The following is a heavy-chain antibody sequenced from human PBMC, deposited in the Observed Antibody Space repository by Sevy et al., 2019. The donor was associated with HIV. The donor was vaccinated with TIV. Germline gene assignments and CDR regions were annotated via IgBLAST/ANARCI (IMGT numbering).Heavy chain of an antibody. CDR2: IKSKNDGGTT. Sequence: GGSLRLSCAASGFTFSNTGMSWVRQAPGKGLELVGRIKSKNDGGTTDYAAPVIGRFTISRDDSKSTLSLRMNSLKIEDTVVYYCIIMGWHGVFDIWGQGTMVTVSS. CDR1: GFTFSNTG. J-gene: IGHJ3*02. CDR3: IIMGWHGVFDI. V-gene: IGHV3-15*01. D-gene: IGHD4-17*01.